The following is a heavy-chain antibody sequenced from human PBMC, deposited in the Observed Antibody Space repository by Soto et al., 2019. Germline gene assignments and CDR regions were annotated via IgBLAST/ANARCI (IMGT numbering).Heavy chain of an antibody. CDR3: ARDVRLLVRDLPWYFDL. CDR2: IHDSEST. D-gene: IGHD3-10*01. CDR1: GAYVSSRSYY. J-gene: IGHJ2*01. Sequence: LSLTFTVSGAYVSSRSYYWSWVRQPPGKGLEWIGYIHDSESTTYNPSLKSRVTISVDTSKNQFSLKLSSVTAADTAVYYCARDVRLLVRDLPWYFDLWGRGTLVTVSS. V-gene: IGHV4-61*01.